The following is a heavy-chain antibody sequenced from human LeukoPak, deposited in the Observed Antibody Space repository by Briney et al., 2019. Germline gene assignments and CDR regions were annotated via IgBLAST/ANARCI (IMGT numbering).Heavy chain of an antibody. CDR3: AKVYSSSWVRPGGMDV. J-gene: IGHJ6*02. Sequence: GGSLRLSCAASGFTFSSYNMNWVRQAPGKGLEWVSCISSSSSHIFYAGSVQGRFTISRDNAKNSLYLQMNSLRAEDTAVYYCAKVYSSSWVRPGGMDVWGQGTTVTVSS. D-gene: IGHD6-13*01. V-gene: IGHV3-21*01. CDR2: ISSSSSHI. CDR1: GFTFSSYN.